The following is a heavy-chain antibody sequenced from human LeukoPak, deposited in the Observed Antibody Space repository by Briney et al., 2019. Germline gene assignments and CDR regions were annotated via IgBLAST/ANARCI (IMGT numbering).Heavy chain of an antibody. CDR2: IIPIFGTA. V-gene: IGHV1-69*13. D-gene: IGHD4-17*01. CDR3: AGEGSLDYGDYSYY. J-gene: IGHJ4*02. CDR1: GGTFSSYA. Sequence: SVKVSCKASGGTFSSYAISWVRQAPGQGLEWVGGIIPIFGTANYAQKFQGRVTITADESTSTAYMELSSLRSEDTAVYYCAGEGSLDYGDYSYYWGQGTLVTVSS.